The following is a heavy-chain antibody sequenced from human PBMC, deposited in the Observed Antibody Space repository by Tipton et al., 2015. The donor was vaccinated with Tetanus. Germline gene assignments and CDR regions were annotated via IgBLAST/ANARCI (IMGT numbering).Heavy chain of an antibody. CDR1: GYRFSSYW. CDR3: AKGDPGNFDS. CDR2: IYPGDSDT. Sequence: QSGAEVKEAGESLRISCKASGYRFSSYWIAWVRQMPGKGLEWVGLIYPGDSDTKISPSFRGQVTFSVDKSITTAYLQWSGLKASDPAIYYCAKGDPGNFDSWGQGTQVIVSS. J-gene: IGHJ4*02. D-gene: IGHD3-9*01. V-gene: IGHV5-51*01.